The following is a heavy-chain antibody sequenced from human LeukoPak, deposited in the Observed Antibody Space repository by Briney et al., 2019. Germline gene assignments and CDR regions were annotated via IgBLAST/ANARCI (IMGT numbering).Heavy chain of an antibody. D-gene: IGHD3-9*01. J-gene: IGHJ4*02. V-gene: IGHV3-49*04. CDR2: IRSKAYGGTT. CDR3: LVTLGY. CDR1: GFTFSSYG. Sequence: HPGGSLRLSCAASGFTFSSYGMSWVRQAPGKGLEWVGFIRSKAYGGTTEYAASVKGRFTISRDDSKSIAYLQMNSLKTEDTAVYYCLVTLGYWGQGTLVTVSS.